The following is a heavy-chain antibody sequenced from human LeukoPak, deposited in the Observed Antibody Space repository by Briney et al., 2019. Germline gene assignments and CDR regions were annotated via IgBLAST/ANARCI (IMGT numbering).Heavy chain of an antibody. CDR1: GGSISSSNW. CDR2: INHSGST. D-gene: IGHD6-19*01. J-gene: IGHJ4*02. Sequence: SGTLSLTCAVSGGSISSSNWWSWVRQPPGKGLEWIGEINHSGSTNYNPSLKSRVTISVDTSKNQFSLKLSSVTAADTAVYYCARSRYSSGWYRYWGQGTLVTVSS. CDR3: ARSRYSSGWYRY. V-gene: IGHV4-4*02.